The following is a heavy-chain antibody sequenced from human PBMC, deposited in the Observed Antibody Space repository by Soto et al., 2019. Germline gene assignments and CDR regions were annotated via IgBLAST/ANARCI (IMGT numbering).Heavy chain of an antibody. D-gene: IGHD5-18*01. J-gene: IGHJ3*02. CDR3: ARRYKRGYSSGPPHSPGVLDI. V-gene: IGHV5-51*01. Sequence: PGESLKISCKGSGYSFTSYWIGWVRQMPGKGLEWMGIIYPGDSDTRYSPSFQGQVTISADKSISTAYLQWSSLKASDTAMYYCARRYKRGYSSGPPHSPGVLDIWGEGTMVTVS. CDR1: GYSFTSYW. CDR2: IYPGDSDT.